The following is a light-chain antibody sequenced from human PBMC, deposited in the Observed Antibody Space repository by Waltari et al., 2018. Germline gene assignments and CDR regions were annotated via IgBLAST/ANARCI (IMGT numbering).Light chain of an antibody. V-gene: IGKV1D-16*01. CDR1: QSISSW. CDR2: KAS. Sequence: LQMTQSPSYLSAFVGDKVPITCQASQSISSWLAWYQHKPGKAPKSLIYKASSLESGVPSRFSGSGSGTDFTLTISSLQPEDFATYYCQQYKTAPYSFGQGTKVEIK. J-gene: IGKJ2*03. CDR3: QQYKTAPYS.